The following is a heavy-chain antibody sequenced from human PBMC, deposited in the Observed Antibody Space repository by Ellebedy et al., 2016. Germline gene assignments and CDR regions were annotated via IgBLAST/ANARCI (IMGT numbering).Heavy chain of an antibody. J-gene: IGHJ4*02. D-gene: IGHD3-3*01. CDR3: ARDGSEWSRDY. Sequence: GGSLRLSXAASGSTFSGYTMNWVRQAPGKGLEWVATIVFSGTATYYSDSVKGRFIISRDNTKNSLFLQMNSLRVEDTAVYYCARDGSEWSRDYWGQGTLVTVSS. CDR2: IVFSGTAT. V-gene: IGHV3-21*01. CDR1: GSTFSGYT.